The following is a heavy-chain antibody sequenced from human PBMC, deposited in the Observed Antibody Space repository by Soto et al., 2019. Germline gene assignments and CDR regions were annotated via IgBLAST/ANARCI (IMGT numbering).Heavy chain of an antibody. CDR3: ARMLRGCNSASYHYMDV. D-gene: IGHD3-10*01. Sequence: QVQLVQSGGEVRKPGASVKVSCKASGYTFTSHGISWVRQAPGHGLEWMAWISANNGDTNYAQKLQGRVTVTTDTSTSTASMELRSLRTEDTAVYSCARMLRGCNSASYHYMDVWGKGTTVTVSS. J-gene: IGHJ6*03. V-gene: IGHV1-18*01. CDR1: GYTFTSHG. CDR2: ISANNGDT.